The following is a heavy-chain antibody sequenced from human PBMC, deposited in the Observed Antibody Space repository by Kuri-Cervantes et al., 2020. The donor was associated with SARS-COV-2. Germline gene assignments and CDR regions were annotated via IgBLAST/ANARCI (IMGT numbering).Heavy chain of an antibody. CDR3: AREVTIFGAVSRGFDP. D-gene: IGHD3-3*01. CDR2: ISGSGGSI. CDR1: GFTFTTYA. Sequence: GGSLRLSCAASGFTFTTYAMRWVRQAPRKGLEWVSGISGSGGSIYYADSVKGRCAISRDNAKNSLYLQMNSLRAEDTAVYYCAREVTIFGAVSRGFDPWGQGTLVTVSS. J-gene: IGHJ5*02. V-gene: IGHV3-23*01.